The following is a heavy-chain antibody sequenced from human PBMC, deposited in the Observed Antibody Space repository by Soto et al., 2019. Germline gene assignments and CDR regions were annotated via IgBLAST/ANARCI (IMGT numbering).Heavy chain of an antibody. V-gene: IGHV1-8*01. D-gene: IGHD1-20*01. Sequence: QVQLVQSGAEVKRPGASVKVSCEASGYTFTTYDINWVRQASGQGLEWMGCVNPSSGNTVYAQKFNGRVTMTRDTSISTAYMELSSLKSDDPAIYYCARASMYIWNDHWGQGTLVTVSS. CDR3: ARASMYIWNDH. CDR2: VNPSSGNT. CDR1: GYTFTTYD. J-gene: IGHJ5*02.